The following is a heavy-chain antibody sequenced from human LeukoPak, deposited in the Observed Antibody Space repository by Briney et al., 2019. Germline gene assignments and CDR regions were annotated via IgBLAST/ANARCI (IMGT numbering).Heavy chain of an antibody. D-gene: IGHD5-18*01. CDR1: GASISNYY. CDR2: IYTSGNT. V-gene: IGHV4-4*07. CDR3: ARVRGITSMAYFDY. J-gene: IGHJ4*02. Sequence: PSETLSLTCTVSGASISNYYWIWIRQPAGKGLEGIGLIYTSGNTNYNPSLKSRVTMSVDTSKNQYSLKLSSVTAADTAVYYCARVRGITSMAYFDYWGQGTLVTVSS.